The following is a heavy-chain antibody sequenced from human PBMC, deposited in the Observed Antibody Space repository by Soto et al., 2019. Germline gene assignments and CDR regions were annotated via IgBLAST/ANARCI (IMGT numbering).Heavy chain of an antibody. CDR1: GYTFTSYD. CDR2: MNPNSGNT. D-gene: IGHD2-2*02. J-gene: IGHJ6*02. CDR3: ARSSRNYCSSTSCYTVYYYYGMDV. V-gene: IGHV1-8*01. Sequence: ASVKVSCKASGYTFTSYDINWVRQATGQGLEWMGWMNPNSGNTGYAQKFQGRVTMTRNTSISTAYMELSSLRSEDTAVYYCARSSRNYCSSTSCYTVYYYYGMDVWGQGA.